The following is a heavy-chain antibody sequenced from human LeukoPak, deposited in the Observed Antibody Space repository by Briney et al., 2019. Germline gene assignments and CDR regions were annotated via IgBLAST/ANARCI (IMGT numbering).Heavy chain of an antibody. CDR3: ARHGNPYCGGDCYRGEFDY. D-gene: IGHD2-21*02. J-gene: IGHJ4*02. CDR2: IYYSGST. CDR1: GGSISSYY. V-gene: IGHV4-59*08. Sequence: SETLSLTCTDSGGSISSYYWIWIRQPPGKGLEWIGYIYYSGSTNYNPSLKSRVTISVDTSKNQFSLKLSSVTAADTAVYYCARHGNPYCGGDCYRGEFDYWGQGTLVTVSS.